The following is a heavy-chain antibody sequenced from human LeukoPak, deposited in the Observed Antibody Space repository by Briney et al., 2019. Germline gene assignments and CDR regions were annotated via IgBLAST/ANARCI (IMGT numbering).Heavy chain of an antibody. CDR3: ARGAGPFDY. CDR1: GGSISSDY. Sequence: SETLSLTCTVSGGSISSDYWSWIRQAAGKGLEWIGRMYFSGSTNYNPSLKGRVSMSVDTSKNQISLKVRSVTAADTAVYYCARGAGPFDYWGQGTLVTVSS. CDR2: MYFSGST. D-gene: IGHD6-13*01. V-gene: IGHV4-4*07. J-gene: IGHJ4*02.